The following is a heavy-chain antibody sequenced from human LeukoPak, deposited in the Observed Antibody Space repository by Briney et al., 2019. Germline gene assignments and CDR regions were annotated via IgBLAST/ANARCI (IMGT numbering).Heavy chain of an antibody. CDR2: ISSSGSTI. Sequence: PVGSLGLSCAASGFTFSSYEMNWVRQAPGKGLEWVPYISSSGSTIYYAESVKGRFTISRDNAKNSLYLQMNSLRAEDTAVYYCARDFSGQQLNWFDPWGQGTLVTVSS. D-gene: IGHD6-13*01. J-gene: IGHJ5*02. CDR3: ARDFSGQQLNWFDP. V-gene: IGHV3-48*03. CDR1: GFTFSSYE.